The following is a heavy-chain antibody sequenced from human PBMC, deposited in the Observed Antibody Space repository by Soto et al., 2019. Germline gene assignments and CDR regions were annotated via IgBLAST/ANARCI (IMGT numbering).Heavy chain of an antibody. D-gene: IGHD6-13*01. Sequence: SVKVSCKASGGTFSSYAISWVRQAPGQGLEWMGGIIPIFGTANYAQKFQGRVTITADESTSTAYMELSSLGSEDTAVYYCASGGGSSPNSYGMDVWGQGTTVTVSS. J-gene: IGHJ6*02. CDR1: GGTFSSYA. CDR2: IIPIFGTA. CDR3: ASGGGSSPNSYGMDV. V-gene: IGHV1-69*13.